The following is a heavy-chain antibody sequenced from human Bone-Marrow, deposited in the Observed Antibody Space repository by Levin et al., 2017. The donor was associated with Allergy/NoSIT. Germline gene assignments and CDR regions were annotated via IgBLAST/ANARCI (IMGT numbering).Heavy chain of an antibody. CDR1: GFTFSWYS. V-gene: IGHV3-64*01. D-gene: IGHD2-15*01. CDR2: IISNGGRT. CDR3: ARGRGYCSGSSCYTDI. Sequence: GESLKISCAASGFTFSWYSIHWVRQAPGKGLEYVSTIISNGGRTFYANSVRGRFTISRDNSRNTVYLQMDSLRVEDMAMYYCARGRGYCSGSSCYTDIWGQGTMVTVSS. J-gene: IGHJ3*02.